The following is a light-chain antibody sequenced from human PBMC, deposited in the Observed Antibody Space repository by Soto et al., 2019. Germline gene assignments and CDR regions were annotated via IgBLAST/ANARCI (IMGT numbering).Light chain of an antibody. CDR3: QQYGNSPQT. CDR1: QNISSTY. CDR2: GAS. Sequence: IVLTQSPGTLFLSPGARATLSFRARQNISSTYLAWYQQKPGQAPRLLIYGASSMATGIPDRFSGSGSGTDFTLTISRLEPEDFAVYYCQQYGNSPQTFGQGTKVDIK. V-gene: IGKV3-20*01. J-gene: IGKJ1*01.